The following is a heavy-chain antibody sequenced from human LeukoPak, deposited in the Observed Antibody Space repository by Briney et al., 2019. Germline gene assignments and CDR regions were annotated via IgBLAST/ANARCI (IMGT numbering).Heavy chain of an antibody. CDR1: GFTFSSYS. D-gene: IGHD3-22*01. V-gene: IGHV3-21*01. CDR2: ISSSSSYI. Sequence: PGGSLRLSCAASGFTFSSYSMNWVRQAPGKGLEWVSSISSSSSYIYYADSVKGRFTISRDNAKNSLYLQMNSLRAEDTAVYYCAREIYDSSGRNWFDPWGQGTLVTVSS. J-gene: IGHJ5*02. CDR3: AREIYDSSGRNWFDP.